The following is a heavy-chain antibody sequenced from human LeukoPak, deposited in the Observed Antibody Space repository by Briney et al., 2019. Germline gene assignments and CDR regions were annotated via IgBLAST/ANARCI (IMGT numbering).Heavy chain of an antibody. V-gene: IGHV3-9*01. CDR2: ISWNSGSI. CDR1: GFTFSSYA. CDR3: AKGSPPSIAARGFDY. Sequence: GGSLRLSCAASGFTFSSYAMSCVRQAPGKGLEWVSGISWNSGSIGYADSVKGRFTISRDNAKNSLYLQMNSLRAEDTALYYCAKGSPPSIAARGFDYWGQGTLVTVSS. D-gene: IGHD6-6*01. J-gene: IGHJ4*02.